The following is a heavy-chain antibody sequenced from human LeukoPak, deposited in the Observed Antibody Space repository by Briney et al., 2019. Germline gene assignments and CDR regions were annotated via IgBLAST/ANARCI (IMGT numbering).Heavy chain of an antibody. CDR2: ISGSGGST. CDR3: AKGGTYYQRGYYYYGMGV. V-gene: IGHV3-23*01. CDR1: GFTFSSYV. D-gene: IGHD2-2*01. Sequence: PGGSLRLSCAASGFTFSSYVMSWVRQAPGKGLEWVSAISGSGGSTYYADSVKGRFTISRDNSKNTLYLQMNSLRAEDTAVYYCAKGGTYYQRGYYYYGMGVWGQGTTVTVSS. J-gene: IGHJ6*02.